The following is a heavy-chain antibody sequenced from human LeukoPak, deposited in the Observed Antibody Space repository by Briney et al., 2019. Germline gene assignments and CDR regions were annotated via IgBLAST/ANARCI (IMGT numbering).Heavy chain of an antibody. CDR2: INHSGST. CDR1: GGSFSGYY. J-gene: IGHJ6*03. D-gene: IGHD6-6*01. CDR3: ARDAPFVEYSSSSIYYYYMDV. V-gene: IGHV4-34*01. Sequence: SETLSLTCAVYGGSFSGYYWSWIRQPPGKGLEWIGEINHSGSTNYNPSLKSRVTISVDKSKNQFSLKLSSVTAADTAVYYCARDAPFVEYSSSSIYYYYMDVWGKGTTVTVSS.